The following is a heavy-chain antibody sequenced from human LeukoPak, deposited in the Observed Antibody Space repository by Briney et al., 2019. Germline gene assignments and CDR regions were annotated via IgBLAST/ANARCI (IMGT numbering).Heavy chain of an antibody. CDR2: IYTSGST. J-gene: IGHJ4*02. V-gene: IGHV4-4*07. CDR1: GGSISSYY. CDR3: ARDSSGSYYHYFDY. D-gene: IGHD1-26*01. Sequence: TASETLSLTCTVSGGSISSYYWSWIRQPAGKGLEWIGRIYTSGSTNYNPSLKSRVTMSVDTSKNQFSLKLSSVTAADTAVYYCARDSSGSYYHYFDYWGQGTLVTVSS.